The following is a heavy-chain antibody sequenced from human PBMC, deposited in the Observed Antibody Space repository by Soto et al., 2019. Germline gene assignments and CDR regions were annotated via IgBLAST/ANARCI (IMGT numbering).Heavy chain of an antibody. CDR3: AGLKTYGYSYLIDY. J-gene: IGHJ4*02. CDR2: IYYSGST. Sequence: TSETLSLTCTVSGGSISSYYWSWIRQPPGKGLEWIGYIYYSGSTNYNPSLKSRVTISVDTSKNQFSLKLSSVTAADTAVYYCAGLKTYGYSYLIDYWGQGTLVTVSS. V-gene: IGHV4-59*08. D-gene: IGHD5-18*01. CDR1: GGSISSYY.